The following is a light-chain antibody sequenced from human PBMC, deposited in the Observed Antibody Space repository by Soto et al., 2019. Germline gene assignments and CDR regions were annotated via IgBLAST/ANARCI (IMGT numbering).Light chain of an antibody. Sequence: QSALTQPPSASGTPGQRVTISCSGSSSNIGSNTVNWFQHLPGTAPKLLIYSNTLRPSGVPDRFSGSKSGTSASLAISGLQSEDEADYYCAAWDDSLNGVVFGGGTTVTVL. CDR3: AAWDDSLNGVV. CDR2: SNT. V-gene: IGLV1-44*01. CDR1: SSNIGSNT. J-gene: IGLJ3*02.